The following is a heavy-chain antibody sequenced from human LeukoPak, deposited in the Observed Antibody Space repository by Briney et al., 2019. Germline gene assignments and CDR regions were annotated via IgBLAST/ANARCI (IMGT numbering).Heavy chain of an antibody. D-gene: IGHD3-22*01. Sequence: GASVKVSCKASGYTFTSYGISWVRQAPGQGLEWMGWISADNGKTNYARKLQARVIMTTDTSTSTAYMELRSLRSDDTAVYYCLVVVHRLYVYWGQGTLVTVSS. CDR3: LVVVHRLYVY. V-gene: IGHV1-18*01. CDR1: GYTFTSYG. CDR2: ISADNGKT. J-gene: IGHJ4*02.